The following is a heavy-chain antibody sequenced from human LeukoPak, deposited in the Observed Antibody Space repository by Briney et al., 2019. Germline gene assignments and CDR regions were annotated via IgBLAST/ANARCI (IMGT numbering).Heavy chain of an antibody. CDR2: ISYDGRNK. V-gene: IGHV3-30*19. J-gene: IGHJ4*02. CDR1: AFIFSNYA. Sequence: GGSLRLSCAASAFIFSNYAMHWVRQAPGKGLEWVAVISYDGRNKYYADSVKGRFTIYRDNSKNTLYLQMNSLRAEDTAVYYCARDFSPTGDILTGYQLDYWGQGTLVTVSS. CDR3: ARDFSPTGDILTGYQLDY. D-gene: IGHD3-9*01.